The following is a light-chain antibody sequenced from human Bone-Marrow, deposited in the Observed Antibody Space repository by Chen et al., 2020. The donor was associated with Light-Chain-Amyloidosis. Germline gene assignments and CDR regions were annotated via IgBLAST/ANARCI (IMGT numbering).Light chain of an antibody. V-gene: IGLV3-21*02. CDR2: DDS. J-gene: IGLJ3*02. CDR3: QVWDSSSDHPV. Sequence: SYVLTQPSSVSVAPGQTATIACGGNNTGSTSVHWYQQTPGQAPLLVGYDDSDRPSGIPKRLSGSNSGNPATLTISRVEAGDEADYYCQVWDSSSDHPVFGGGTKLTVL. CDR1: NTGSTS.